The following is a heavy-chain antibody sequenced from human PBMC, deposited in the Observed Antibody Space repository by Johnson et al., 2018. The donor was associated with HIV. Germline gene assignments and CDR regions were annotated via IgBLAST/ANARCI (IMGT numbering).Heavy chain of an antibody. CDR2: INWNGGST. Sequence: VQLVESGGGLVQPGGSLRLSCAASGFTFSSYAMHWVRQAPGKGLEWVSGINWNGGSTGYADSVKGRFTISRDNAKNSLYLQMNSLRAEDTALYYCARDLKVWAPDAFDIWGQGTMVTVSS. V-gene: IGHV3-20*04. D-gene: IGHD1-26*01. CDR3: ARDLKVWAPDAFDI. CDR1: GFTFSSYA. J-gene: IGHJ3*02.